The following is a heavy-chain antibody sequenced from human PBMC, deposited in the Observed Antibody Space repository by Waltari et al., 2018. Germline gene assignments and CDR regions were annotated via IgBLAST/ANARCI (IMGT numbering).Heavy chain of an antibody. CDR2: VSGSGRNT. CDR3: AGSLGWFDP. CDR1: GFTFNNFA. Sequence: VQLLESGGGLVQPGGSLRLSCAASGFTFNNFAMNWVRQAPGEGLEWVSAVSGSGRNTYYADSVRGRFTISRDNSKNTLYLQMTRLRAEDTAVYYCAGSLGWFDPWGQGTLVTVSS. J-gene: IGHJ5*02. V-gene: IGHV3-23*01.